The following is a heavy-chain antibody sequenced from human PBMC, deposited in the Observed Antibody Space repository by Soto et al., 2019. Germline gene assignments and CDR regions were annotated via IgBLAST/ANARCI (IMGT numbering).Heavy chain of an antibody. D-gene: IGHD3-10*01. J-gene: IGHJ5*02. Sequence: PSETLSLTCAVSGGSISSGGYSWSWIRQPPGKGLEWIGYIYHSGSTYYNPSLKSRGTISVDRSKNQFSLKLSSVTAADTAVYYCARAKVYYYGSGSYYNQNWFDPWGQGTLVTVSS. CDR2: IYHSGST. V-gene: IGHV4-30-2*01. CDR3: ARAKVYYYGSGSYYNQNWFDP. CDR1: GGSISSGGYS.